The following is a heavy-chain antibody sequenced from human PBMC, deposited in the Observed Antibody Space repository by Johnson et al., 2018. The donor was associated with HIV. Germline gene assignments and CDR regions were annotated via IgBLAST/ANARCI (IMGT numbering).Heavy chain of an antibody. CDR1: GITVSTNY. CDR2: IFSVGNA. J-gene: IGHJ3*02. CDR3: AKDLVVTAPGAFDI. D-gene: IGHD2-21*02. Sequence: VQLVESGGGLVKPGGSLRLSCAASGITVSTNYMSWVRQAPGKGLEWVAVIFSVGNAYYADSVKGRFTISRDNSKNTLYLQMSSLRAEDTAVYYCAKDLVVTAPGAFDIWGQGTMVTVSS. V-gene: IGHV3-66*02.